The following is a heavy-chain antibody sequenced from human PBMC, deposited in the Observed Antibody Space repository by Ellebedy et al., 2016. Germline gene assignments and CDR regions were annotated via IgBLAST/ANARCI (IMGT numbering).Heavy chain of an antibody. CDR1: GVSVSSGDYY. J-gene: IGHJ6*03. CDR2: IYYSGTT. D-gene: IGHD2/OR15-2a*01. V-gene: IGHV4-30-4*01. CDR3: AREVLRGEYMDV. Sequence: SETLSLXXSVSGVSVSSGDYYWSWIRQPPGKGLEWIGYIYYSGTTYYKPSLKSRVTISVDTSKNQLSLNVTSVTAADTAVYYCAREVLRGEYMDVWGEGTTVTVSS.